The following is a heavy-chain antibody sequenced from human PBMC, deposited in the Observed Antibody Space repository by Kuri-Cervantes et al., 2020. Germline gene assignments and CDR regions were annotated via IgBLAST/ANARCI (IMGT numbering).Heavy chain of an antibody. CDR1: GGSISTSSYY. D-gene: IGHD2-2*01. Sequence: ESLKISCTVSGGSISTSSYYWSWIRQPPGKGLEYIGYIYYSGSTNYNPSLKSRVTISVDTSKNQFSLKLTSVTAADTALYYCARADPDCSSASCYLPSGRHYYYYYMDVWGKGTTVTVSS. V-gene: IGHV4-61*05. CDR3: ARADPDCSSASCYLPSGRHYYYYYMDV. J-gene: IGHJ6*03. CDR2: IYYSGST.